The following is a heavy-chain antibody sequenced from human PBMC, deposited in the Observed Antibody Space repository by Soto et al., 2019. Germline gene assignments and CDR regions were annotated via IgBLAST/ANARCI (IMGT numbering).Heavy chain of an antibody. CDR3: ARYSSSSRRVGYYYYYYGMDV. Sequence: QVQLVQSGAEVKKPGSSVKVSCKASGGTFSSYAISWVRQAPGQGLEWMGGIIPIFGTANYAQKFRGRVTITADESTSTAYMELSSLRSEDTAVYYCARYSSSSRRVGYYYYYYGMDVWGQGTTVTVSS. V-gene: IGHV1-69*01. J-gene: IGHJ6*02. D-gene: IGHD6-6*01. CDR1: GGTFSSYA. CDR2: IIPIFGTA.